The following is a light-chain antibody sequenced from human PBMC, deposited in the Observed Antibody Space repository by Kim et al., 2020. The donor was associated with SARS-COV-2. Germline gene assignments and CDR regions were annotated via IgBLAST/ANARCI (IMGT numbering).Light chain of an antibody. CDR2: GKN. J-gene: IGLJ2*01. CDR3: NSRGSNDNVL. CDR1: SLRSYY. V-gene: IGLV3-19*01. Sequence: SSELTQDPAVSVALGQTVRIKCQGDSLRSYYATWYQQKPGQAPIVVIYGKNNRPSGIPDRFSGPSSGDTASLTITGTQAGDEADYYCNSRGSNDNVLFGG.